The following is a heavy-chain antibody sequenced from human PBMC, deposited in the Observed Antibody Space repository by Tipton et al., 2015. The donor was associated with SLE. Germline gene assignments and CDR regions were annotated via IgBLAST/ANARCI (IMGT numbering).Heavy chain of an antibody. CDR2: ISYDGSNK. CDR1: GFTFSNYA. Sequence: LRLSCAASGFTFSNYAMHWVRQAPGKGLEWVAVISYDGSNKYYADSVKGRFTISRDNSKNTLYLQMNSLRAEDTAVYYCARSLLAQLDYGMDVWGQGTTVTVSS. D-gene: IGHD6-6*01. CDR3: ARSLLAQLDYGMDV. V-gene: IGHV3-30*04. J-gene: IGHJ6*02.